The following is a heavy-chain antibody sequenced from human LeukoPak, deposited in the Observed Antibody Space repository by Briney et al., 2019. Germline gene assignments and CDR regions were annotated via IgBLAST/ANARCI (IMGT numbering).Heavy chain of an antibody. CDR2: INHSGST. CDR3: ARVIPRSSGFDY. Sequence: SETLSLTCAVYGGSFSGYYWSWIRQPPGKGLEWIGEINHSGSTNYNPSLKSRVTISVDTSKNQFSLKLSSVTAADTAVYYCARVIPRSSGFDYWGQGTLVTVFS. V-gene: IGHV4-34*01. J-gene: IGHJ4*02. D-gene: IGHD6-19*01. CDR1: GGSFSGYY.